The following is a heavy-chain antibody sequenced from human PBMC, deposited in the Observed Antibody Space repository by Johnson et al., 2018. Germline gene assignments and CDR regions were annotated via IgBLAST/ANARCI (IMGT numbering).Heavy chain of an antibody. CDR1: GITLSTYW. J-gene: IGHJ6*04. CDR2: FKSDGTIA. D-gene: IGHD5/OR15-5a*01. Sequence: VQLQESGGGLVQPGGSQSLSCAASGITLSTYWLHWARQAPGKGLVWVSHFKSDGTIAAYADSVKGRFTISRDNAKKSLYLQMNSLRADDTAVYYCACLLPASVLDVWGKGTTVTVSS. V-gene: IGHV3-74*01. CDR3: ACLLPASVLDV.